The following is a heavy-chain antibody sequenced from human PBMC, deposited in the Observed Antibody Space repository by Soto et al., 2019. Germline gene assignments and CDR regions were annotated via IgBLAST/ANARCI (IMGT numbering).Heavy chain of an antibody. CDR2: ITFSGNTV. J-gene: IGHJ6*02. CDR3: ARVSWREKYGMDV. CDR1: GFTFSDSY. V-gene: IGHV3-11*01. Sequence: GSLRLSCAASGFTFSDSYMSWIRQAPGKGLEWISYITFSGNTVYYADSLKGRFTISRDNAKNSLYLQMNRLRAEDTAVYYCARVSWREKYGMDVWGQGTTVTVSS.